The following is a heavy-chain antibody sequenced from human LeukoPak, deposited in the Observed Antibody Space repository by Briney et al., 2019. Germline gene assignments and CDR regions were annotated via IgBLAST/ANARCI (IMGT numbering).Heavy chain of an antibody. CDR2: INWNGGST. V-gene: IGHV3-20*04. CDR1: GFTFDDYG. D-gene: IGHD6-13*01. J-gene: IGHJ4*02. Sequence: AGGSLRLSCAASGFTFDDYGMSWVRQAPGKGLEWVSGINWNGGSTGYADSVKGRFTISRDNAKNSLYLQMNSLRAEDTALYYCARGTLKAAATYFDYWGQGTLVTVSS. CDR3: ARGTLKAAATYFDY.